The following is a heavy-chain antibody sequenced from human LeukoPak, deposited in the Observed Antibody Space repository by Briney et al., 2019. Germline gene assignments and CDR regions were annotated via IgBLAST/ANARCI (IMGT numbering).Heavy chain of an antibody. D-gene: IGHD4-17*01. CDR2: INPNSGGT. Sequence: RASVKVSCKASGYTFTGYYMHWVRQAPGQGLEWMGWINPNSGGTNYAQKFQGRVTMTRDTSISTAYMELSSLRSDDTAVYYCAREEYGDRRYSNWGQGTLVTVSS. V-gene: IGHV1-2*02. CDR1: GYTFTGYY. CDR3: AREEYGDRRYSN. J-gene: IGHJ4*02.